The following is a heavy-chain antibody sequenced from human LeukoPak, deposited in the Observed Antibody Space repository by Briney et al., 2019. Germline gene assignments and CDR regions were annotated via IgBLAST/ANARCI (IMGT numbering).Heavy chain of an antibody. CDR2: IYYSGST. V-gene: IGHV4-39*01. CDR3: ASRAAGAFDY. Sequence: PSETLSLTCTVSGGSISSSSYYWGWIRQPPGKGLEWIGSIYYSGSTYYNPSLKSRVSISIDTSKNQLSLNLSSVTAADTAVYYCASRAAGAFDYWGQGTLVTVSS. J-gene: IGHJ4*02. D-gene: IGHD6-13*01. CDR1: GGSISSSSYY.